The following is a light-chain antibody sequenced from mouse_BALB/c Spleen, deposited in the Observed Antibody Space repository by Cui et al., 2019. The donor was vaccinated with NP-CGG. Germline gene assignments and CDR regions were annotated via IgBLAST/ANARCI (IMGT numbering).Light chain of an antibody. Sequence: QAVGTQVTSPTTSPGETVTFTCRSSTGAVTTSNYANWVQEKPDHLFTGLIGGTNNRAPGVPARFSGSLIGDKAALTITGAQTEDEAIYFCALWYSNHWVFGGGTKLTVL. CDR1: TGAVTTSNY. V-gene: IGLV1*01. CDR2: GTN. CDR3: ALWYSNHWV. J-gene: IGLJ1*01.